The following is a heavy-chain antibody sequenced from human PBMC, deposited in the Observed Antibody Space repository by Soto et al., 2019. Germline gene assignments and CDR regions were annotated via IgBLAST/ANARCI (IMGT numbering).Heavy chain of an antibody. J-gene: IGHJ6*02. V-gene: IGHV1-69*13. D-gene: IGHD4-17*01. CDR3: ARFYGDYDGYYYYYYGMDV. CDR2: IIPIFGTA. Sequence: ASVKVSCKASGGTFSSYAISWVRQAPGQGLEWMGGIIPIFGTANYAQKFQGRVTITADESTSTAYMELSSLRSEDTAVYYCARFYGDYDGYYYYYYGMDVWGQGTTVTVSS. CDR1: GGTFSSYA.